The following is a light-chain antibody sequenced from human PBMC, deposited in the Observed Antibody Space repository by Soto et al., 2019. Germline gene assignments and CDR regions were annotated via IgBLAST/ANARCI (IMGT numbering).Light chain of an antibody. J-gene: IGLJ1*01. V-gene: IGLV2-14*03. CDR3: FSFTTTSTHV. CDR2: AVS. CDR1: SSDIGSYNH. Sequence: QSALTQPASVSGSPGQSITTSCSGTSSDIGSYNHVAWYQQFPGKSPKLMIYAVSDRPPGVSDRFSGSKSGNTAYLTISGLQVEDEAEYFCFSFTTTSTHVFGTGTKVTVL.